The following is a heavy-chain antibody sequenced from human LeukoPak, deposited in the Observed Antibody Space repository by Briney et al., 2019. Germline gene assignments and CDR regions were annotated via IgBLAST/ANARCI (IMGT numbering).Heavy chain of an antibody. CDR2: IYYSGST. Sequence: SETLSLTCTVSGGSISSYYWSWIRQPPGKGLEWIGYIYYSGSTNYNPSLKSRVTISVDTSKNQFFLKMTSVTAADTAMYYCARDTALWTFDIWGQGTMVTVSS. D-gene: IGHD2-21*02. V-gene: IGHV4-59*12. J-gene: IGHJ3*02. CDR3: ARDTALWTFDI. CDR1: GGSISSYY.